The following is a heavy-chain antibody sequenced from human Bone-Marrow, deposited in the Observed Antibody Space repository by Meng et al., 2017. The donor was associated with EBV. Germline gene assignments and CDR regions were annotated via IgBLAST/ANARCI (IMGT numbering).Heavy chain of an antibody. V-gene: IGHV4-39*07. CDR1: XGSISSSRYY. D-gene: IGHD3-10*01. J-gene: IGHJ4*02. Sequence: QLQLQESGPGLVKPSXXXXLTXXVXXGSISSSRYYWCRLRQPPGLGLGGIRSIYHSASTNYNPSLKIRVTISVDKSQNQFSLKLSSVTAADTAVYYCARVSRGGVRGVIGVDYWGQGTLVTVYS. CDR3: ARVSRGGVRGVIGVDY. CDR2: IYHSAST.